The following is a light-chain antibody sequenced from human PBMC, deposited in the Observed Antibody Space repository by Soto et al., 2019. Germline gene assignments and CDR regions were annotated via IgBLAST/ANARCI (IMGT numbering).Light chain of an antibody. CDR3: QQYRNWPPLT. CDR2: AAS. Sequence: EIVMTQSPATLSVSPGETATLSCRASQSVGSAVAWYQHRPGQAPRLLIVAASIRATGVPGRFSGGGSGTELTLTIISLQSEDFAAYYCQQYRNWPPLTFGGGTTVEIK. V-gene: IGKV3-15*01. J-gene: IGKJ4*01. CDR1: QSVGSA.